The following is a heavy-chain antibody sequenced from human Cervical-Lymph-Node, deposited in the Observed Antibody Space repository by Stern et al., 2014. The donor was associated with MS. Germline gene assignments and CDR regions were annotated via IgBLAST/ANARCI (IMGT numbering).Heavy chain of an antibody. D-gene: IGHD1-26*01. CDR1: GFTFSSYG. V-gene: IGHV3-33*01. Sequence: VQLLESGGGVVQPGRSLRLSCAASGFTFSSYGMHWVRQAPGKGLEWVAVIWYDGSNKYYADSVKGRFTISRDNSKNTLYLQMNSLRAEDTAVYYCARDCKLRYYYYGMDVWGQGTTVTVSS. CDR3: ARDCKLRYYYYGMDV. J-gene: IGHJ6*02. CDR2: IWYDGSNK.